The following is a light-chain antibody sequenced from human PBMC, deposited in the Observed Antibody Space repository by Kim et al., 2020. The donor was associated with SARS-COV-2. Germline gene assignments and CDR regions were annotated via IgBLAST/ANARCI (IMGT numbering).Light chain of an antibody. CDR1: QGISSY. Sequence: AIRMTQSPSSLSASTGDRVTITCRASQGISSYLAWYQQKPGKAPKLLIYAASTLQSGVPSRFSGSGSGTDFTLTISCLQSEDYATYYCQQYYNYPWTFGQGTKLEI. V-gene: IGKV1-8*01. CDR3: QQYYNYPWT. CDR2: AAS. J-gene: IGKJ1*01.